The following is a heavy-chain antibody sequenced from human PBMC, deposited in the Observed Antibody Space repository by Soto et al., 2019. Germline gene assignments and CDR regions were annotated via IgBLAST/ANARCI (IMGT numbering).Heavy chain of an antibody. Sequence: GGSLRLSCAASGFTFSSYGMHWVRQAPGKGLEWVAVISYDGSNKYYADSVKGRFTISRDNSKNTLYLQMNSLRAEDTAVYYCAKQYSSGWYYDYWGQVNLVTVSS. J-gene: IGHJ4*02. CDR2: ISYDGSNK. D-gene: IGHD6-19*01. CDR1: GFTFSSYG. V-gene: IGHV3-30*18. CDR3: AKQYSSGWYYDY.